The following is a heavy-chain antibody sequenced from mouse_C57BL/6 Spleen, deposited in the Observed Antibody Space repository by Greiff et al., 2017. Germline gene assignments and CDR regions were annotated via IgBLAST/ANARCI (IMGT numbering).Heavy chain of an antibody. Sequence: EVKLVESEGGLVQPGSSMKLSCTASGFTFSDYYMAWVRQVPEKGLEWVANINYDGSSTYYLDSLKSRFIISRDNAKNILYLQMSSLKSEDTATYYCARGGGYGNDAMDYWGQGTSVTVSS. V-gene: IGHV5-16*01. D-gene: IGHD2-1*01. CDR1: GFTFSDYY. J-gene: IGHJ4*01. CDR3: ARGGGYGNDAMDY. CDR2: INYDGSST.